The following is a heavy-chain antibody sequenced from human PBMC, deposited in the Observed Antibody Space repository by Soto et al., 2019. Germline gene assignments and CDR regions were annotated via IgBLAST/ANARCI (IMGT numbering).Heavy chain of an antibody. CDR3: AGTTSHQWYYMDV. J-gene: IGHJ6*03. V-gene: IGHV6-1*01. Sequence: ISGDSVSSNSAAWNWIRQSPSRGLEWLGRTYYRSRWYNDYAVSVKSRITVNPDTSKNQFSLHLNSVTPEDTAVYYCAGTTSHQWYYMDVWYKGITVT. D-gene: IGHD1-7*01. CDR1: GDSVSSNSAA. CDR2: TYYRSRWYN.